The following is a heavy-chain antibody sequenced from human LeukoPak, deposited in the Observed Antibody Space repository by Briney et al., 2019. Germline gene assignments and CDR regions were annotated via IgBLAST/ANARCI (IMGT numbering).Heavy chain of an antibody. J-gene: IGHJ4*02. CDR1: GFTFSSYA. CDR2: ISGSGGST. CDR3: AKDTYTHSGTYYLYYFDY. V-gene: IGHV3-23*01. Sequence: PGRSLRLSCAASGFTFSSYAMTWVRQAPGKGLEWVSGISGSGGSTHYADSVKGRFTISRDNSKNTLYLQMNSLRAEDTAVYYCAKDTYTHSGTYYLYYFDYWGQGTLVTVSS. D-gene: IGHD1-26*01.